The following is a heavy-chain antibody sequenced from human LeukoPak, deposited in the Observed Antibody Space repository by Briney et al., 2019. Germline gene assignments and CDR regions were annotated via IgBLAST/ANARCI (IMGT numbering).Heavy chain of an antibody. D-gene: IGHD1-26*01. J-gene: IGHJ4*02. V-gene: IGHV4-61*09. Sequence: SETLSLTCTVSGGSISNGTYYWSWIRQPAGKRLEWIGHIYKSGSTDYNPSVKSRVSIFLDTSKNQFSLRLSSVTAADAAVYYCARHGSEGGATQLDYWGQGTLVTVSS. CDR3: ARHGSEGGATQLDY. CDR1: GGSISNGTYY. CDR2: IYKSGST.